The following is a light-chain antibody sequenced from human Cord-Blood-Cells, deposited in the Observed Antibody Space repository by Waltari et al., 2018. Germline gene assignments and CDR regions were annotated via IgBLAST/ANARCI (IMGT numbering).Light chain of an antibody. CDR1: QIGSTS. CDR3: QVWDSSSDHYV. J-gene: IGLJ1*01. V-gene: IGLV3-21*02. CDR2: DDS. Sequence: SYVLTQPPSVSVAPGQTARITRGGNQIGSTSVPWYQQKPGQAPVLVVYDDSDRPSGIPERFSGSNSGNTATLTISRVEAGDEADYYCQVWDSSSDHYVFGTGTKVTVL.